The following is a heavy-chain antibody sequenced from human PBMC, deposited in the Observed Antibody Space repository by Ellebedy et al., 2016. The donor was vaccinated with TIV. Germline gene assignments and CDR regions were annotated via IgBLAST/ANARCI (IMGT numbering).Heavy chain of an antibody. CDR3: ARDPDIYDPFDS. CDR2: IHSSGST. J-gene: IGHJ4*02. CDR1: GGSISGYY. V-gene: IGHV4-4*07. Sequence: GSLRLSXSVSGGSISGYYWNWIRQPAGKGLEWIGRIHSSGSTHLNPSLGSRVTLSMDTSENQFSLKLSSVTAADTAMYYCARDPDIYDPFDSWGQGTLVTVSS. D-gene: IGHD1-14*01.